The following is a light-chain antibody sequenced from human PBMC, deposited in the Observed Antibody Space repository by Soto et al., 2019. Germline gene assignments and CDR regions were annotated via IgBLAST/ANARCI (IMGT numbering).Light chain of an antibody. V-gene: IGLV2-11*01. CDR3: CSYAGSYTGV. CDR1: SSDVGAYDY. J-gene: IGLJ1*01. Sequence: QSALTQPRSVSGSPGQSVTISCTGTSSDVGAYDYVSWYQHHPGKAPKFMIYDVSKRPSGVPDRFSGSKSGNTASLTISGLQADDEADYYCCSYAGSYTGVFGTGTKLTV. CDR2: DVS.